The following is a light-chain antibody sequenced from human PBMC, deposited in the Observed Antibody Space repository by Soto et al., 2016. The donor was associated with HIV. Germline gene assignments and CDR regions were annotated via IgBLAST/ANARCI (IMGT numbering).Light chain of an antibody. J-gene: IGLJ2*01. CDR1: KLGDKY. V-gene: IGLV3-1*01. CDR2: QDS. Sequence: SYELTQPPSVSVSPGRTASITCSGDKLGDKYACWYQQKPGQSPVLLIYQDSKRPSGIPERFSGSNSGNTATLTISGTQAMDEADYYCQAWDSFVVFGGGTKLTVL. CDR3: QAWDSFVV.